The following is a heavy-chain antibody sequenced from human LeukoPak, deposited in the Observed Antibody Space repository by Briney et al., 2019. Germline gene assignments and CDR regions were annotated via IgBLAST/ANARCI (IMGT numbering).Heavy chain of an antibody. CDR2: INPSGGST. V-gene: IGHV1-46*01. D-gene: IGHD3-10*01. J-gene: IGHJ4*02. Sequence: GASVKVSRKASGYTFTSYYMHWVRQAPGQGLEWMGIINPSGGSTSYAQKFQGRVTMTRDTSTSTVYMELSSLRSEDTAVYYCARDTRITMVRGLLDYWGQGTLVTVSS. CDR1: GYTFTSYY. CDR3: ARDTRITMVRGLLDY.